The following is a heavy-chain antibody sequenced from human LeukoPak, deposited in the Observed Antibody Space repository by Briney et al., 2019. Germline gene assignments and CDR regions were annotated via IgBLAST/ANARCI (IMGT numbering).Heavy chain of an antibody. J-gene: IGHJ4*02. CDR1: GYTFTSYY. V-gene: IGHV1-46*01. Sequence: ASVKVSCKASGYTFTSYYMHWVRQAPGQGLEWMGIINPSGGSTSYAQKFQGRVTMTEDTSTDTAYMELSSLRSEDTAVYYCATVRRYFDWFPPDYWGQGTLVTVSS. CDR2: INPSGGST. CDR3: ATVRRYFDWFPPDY. D-gene: IGHD3-9*01.